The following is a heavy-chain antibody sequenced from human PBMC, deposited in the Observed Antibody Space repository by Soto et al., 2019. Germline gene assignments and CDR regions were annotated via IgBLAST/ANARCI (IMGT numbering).Heavy chain of an antibody. J-gene: IGHJ4*02. Sequence: LRLSCAASGFTFDDYAMHWVRQAPGKGLEWVSGISWNSGSIGYADSVKGRFTISRDNAKNSLYLQMNSLRAEDTALYYCAKDMRQLGKGYYFDYWGQGTLVTVSS. D-gene: IGHD6-6*01. CDR3: AKDMRQLGKGYYFDY. V-gene: IGHV3-9*01. CDR2: ISWNSGSI. CDR1: GFTFDDYA.